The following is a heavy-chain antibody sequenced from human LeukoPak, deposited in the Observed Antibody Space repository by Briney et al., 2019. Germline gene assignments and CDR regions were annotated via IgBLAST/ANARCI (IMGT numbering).Heavy chain of an antibody. V-gene: IGHV3-53*05. CDR3: AKEMSSVYYYDSSGYGS. CDR2: IYSGGST. CDR1: GFTVSSNY. Sequence: GGSLRLSCAASGFTVSSNYMSWVRQAPGKGLEWVSVIYSGGSTYYADSVKGRFTISRDNSKNTLYLQMNSLRAEDTAVYYCAKEMSSVYYYDSSGYGSWGQGTLVTVSS. D-gene: IGHD3-22*01. J-gene: IGHJ4*02.